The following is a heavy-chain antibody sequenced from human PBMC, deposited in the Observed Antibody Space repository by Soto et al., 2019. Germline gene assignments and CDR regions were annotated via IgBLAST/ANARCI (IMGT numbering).Heavy chain of an antibody. CDR3: ARQVTVAYPNTPKFDY. J-gene: IGHJ4*02. CDR2: IYYSGST. Sequence: SETLSLTCTVSGGSIISSSYYWGLIRQPPGKGLEWIGSIYYSGSTYYNPSLKSRVTISVDTSKNQFSLKLSSVTAADTAVYYCARQVTVAYPNTPKFDYWGQGTLVTVSS. V-gene: IGHV4-39*01. D-gene: IGHD2-15*01. CDR1: GGSIISSSYY.